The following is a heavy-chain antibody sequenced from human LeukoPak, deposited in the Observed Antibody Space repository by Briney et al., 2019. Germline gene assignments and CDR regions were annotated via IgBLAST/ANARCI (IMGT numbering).Heavy chain of an antibody. CDR1: GFTFSSYW. Sequence: GGSLRLSRAASGFTFSSYWMHWVRQAPRKGLEWVSRINSDGGSTTYADSVKGRFTISRDNAKNTMYLQMSSLGADDAAVYYCGRGGLTGQMAAFDYWGQGALVTVST. J-gene: IGHJ4*02. V-gene: IGHV3-74*01. CDR2: INSDGGST. CDR3: GRGGLTGQMAAFDY. D-gene: IGHD3-9*01.